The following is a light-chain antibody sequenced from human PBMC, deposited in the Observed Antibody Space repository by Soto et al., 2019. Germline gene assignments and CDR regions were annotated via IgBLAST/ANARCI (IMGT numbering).Light chain of an antibody. CDR2: EVS. J-gene: IGLJ3*02. CDR3: SSYTTTNTLWV. Sequence: QSVLTQPASVSGSPGQSITISCTGTSSDVGAHDYVSWYQQNPGKAPKLIISEVSDRPSGVSNRFSGSKSGNTASLTISGLQAEDEADYFCSSYTTTNTLWVFGGGTKLTVL. V-gene: IGLV2-14*01. CDR1: SSDVGAHDY.